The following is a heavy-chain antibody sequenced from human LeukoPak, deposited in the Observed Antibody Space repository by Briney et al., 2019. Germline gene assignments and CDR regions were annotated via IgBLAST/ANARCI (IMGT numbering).Heavy chain of an antibody. Sequence: PPETLSLTCAVSVVSISSGDYYWTWIRQPPGKGLEWIGYISYSGSTYYNPSLKSGITISLDTSKNQFSLKVTSVTAADTAVYYCAGDENSYYMDVWGTGTTVTVSS. CDR1: VVSISSGDYY. J-gene: IGHJ6*03. V-gene: IGHV4-30-4*08. CDR3: AGDENSYYMDV. CDR2: ISYSGST.